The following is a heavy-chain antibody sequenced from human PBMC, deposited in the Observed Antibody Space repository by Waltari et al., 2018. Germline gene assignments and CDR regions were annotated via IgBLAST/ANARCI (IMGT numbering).Heavy chain of an antibody. J-gene: IGHJ4*02. D-gene: IGHD3-10*01. Sequence: EVQLVTSGGGLVQPGRSLRLACVGPGFRFVDYAMYWVRQRPGKGLEWLSGIGWNSGAIGYADSVRGRFSTYRDNARKSLYLQMGRLRPEDTALYYCVKGGWGFGAFYEQHWGQGIQVTVSS. CDR1: GFRFVDYA. CDR3: VKGGWGFGAFYEQH. CDR2: IGWNSGAI. V-gene: IGHV3-9*01.